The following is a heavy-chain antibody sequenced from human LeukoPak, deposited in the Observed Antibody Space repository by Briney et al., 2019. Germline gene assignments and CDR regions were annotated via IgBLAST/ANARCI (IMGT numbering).Heavy chain of an antibody. Sequence: TGGSLRLSCAASGFTFSSYWMSWVRQAPGKGLEWVANIKQDGSEKYYVDSVKGRFTISRDNAKNSLYLQMNSLRAEDTAVYYCARVLHKRNYDSSDYYGYWGQGTLVTVSS. D-gene: IGHD3-22*01. V-gene: IGHV3-7*04. CDR1: GFTFSSYW. J-gene: IGHJ4*02. CDR2: IKQDGSEK. CDR3: ARVLHKRNYDSSDYYGY.